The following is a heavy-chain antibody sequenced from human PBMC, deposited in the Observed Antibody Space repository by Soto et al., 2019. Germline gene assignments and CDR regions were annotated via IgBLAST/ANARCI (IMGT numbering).Heavy chain of an antibody. CDR1: GDSITGENW. Sequence: QPQLQESGPGLVKPSETLSLTCAVSGDSITGENWWTWVRQPPGKGPEWIGSINYGGTTYYNPSLKSRVTMSVDTSKNQVFLKLSSVTAADTTVFYCARQRGLGKWYFDFWGQGTLVTVSS. J-gene: IGHJ4*02. D-gene: IGHD1-26*01. CDR3: ARQRGLGKWYFDF. CDR2: INYGGTT. V-gene: IGHV4-39*01.